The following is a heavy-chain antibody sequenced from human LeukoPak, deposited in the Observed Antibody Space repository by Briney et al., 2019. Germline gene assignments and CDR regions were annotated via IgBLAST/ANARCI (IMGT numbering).Heavy chain of an antibody. CDR2: ISYDGSNK. Sequence: GGSLRLSCAASGFTFSSYGTHWVRQAPGKGLEWVAVISYDGSNKYYADSVKGRFTISRDNSKNTLYLQMDSLRAEDTAVYHCAKEVCGGDCYLFDYWGQGTLVTVSS. CDR3: AKEVCGGDCYLFDY. CDR1: GFTFSSYG. J-gene: IGHJ4*02. D-gene: IGHD2-21*02. V-gene: IGHV3-30*18.